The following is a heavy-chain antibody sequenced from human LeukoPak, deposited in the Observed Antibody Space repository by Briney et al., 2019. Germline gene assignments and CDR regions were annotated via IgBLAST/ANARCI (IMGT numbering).Heavy chain of an antibody. CDR3: ARVGRGYSFKVYYFDY. Sequence: AGGSLRLSRAGSGFTFNNYAMHWVRQAPGKGLEWVAVISYDGSNKDYADSVRGRSTISRDYSKNTLYLQMNSLRGEDTAVYYCARVGRGYSFKVYYFDYWGQGTLVTVSS. CDR1: GFTFNNYA. J-gene: IGHJ4*02. V-gene: IGHV3-30*04. D-gene: IGHD5-18*01. CDR2: ISYDGSNK.